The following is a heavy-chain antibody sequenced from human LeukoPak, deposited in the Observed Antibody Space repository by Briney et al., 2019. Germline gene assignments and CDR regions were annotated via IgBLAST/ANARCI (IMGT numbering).Heavy chain of an antibody. CDR2: IYYSGST. CDR3: ATSPMRVCSGGSCYPEYFQY. Sequence: SETLSLTCTVSGGSISSYYWSWIRQPPGEGLEWIGYIYYSGSTNYNPSLKSRVTISVDTSKNQFSLKLSSLTAADTAVYYCATSPMRVCSGGSCYPEYFQYWGQGTLVTVSS. J-gene: IGHJ1*01. D-gene: IGHD2-15*01. CDR1: GGSISSYY. V-gene: IGHV4-59*08.